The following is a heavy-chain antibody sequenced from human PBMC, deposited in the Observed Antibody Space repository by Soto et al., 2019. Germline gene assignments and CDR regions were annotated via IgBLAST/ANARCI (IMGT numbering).Heavy chain of an antibody. Sequence: SETLSLTCTVSGGSISSYYWSWIRQPPGKGLEWIGYIYYSGSTNYNPSLKSRVTISVDTSKNQFSLKLSSVTAADTAVYYCARVQKSYYGMDVWGQGTTVTVSS. CDR1: GGSISSYY. V-gene: IGHV4-59*08. CDR2: IYYSGST. J-gene: IGHJ6*02. CDR3: ARVQKSYYGMDV.